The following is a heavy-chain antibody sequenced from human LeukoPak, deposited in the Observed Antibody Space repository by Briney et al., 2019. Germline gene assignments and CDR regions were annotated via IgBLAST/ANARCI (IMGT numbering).Heavy chain of an antibody. D-gene: IGHD1-26*01. CDR3: ARDVSWELRFDY. Sequence: ASVKVSCKASGYTFTTYAMYWVRQAPGQRLEWMGWINAGNGNTKYSQKFQDRVTITRDTSASTAYMELSSLRSEDTAVYYCARDVSWELRFDYWGQGTLVTVSS. CDR1: GYTFTTYA. CDR2: INAGNGNT. J-gene: IGHJ4*02. V-gene: IGHV1-3*01.